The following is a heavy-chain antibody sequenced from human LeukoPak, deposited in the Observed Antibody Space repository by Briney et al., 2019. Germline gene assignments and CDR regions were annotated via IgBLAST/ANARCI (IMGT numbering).Heavy chain of an antibody. CDR1: GFTFSSYS. CDR3: ARDGTYYDFWSGSVEGAFDI. V-gene: IGHV3-21*01. CDR2: ISSSSSYI. J-gene: IGHJ3*02. D-gene: IGHD3-3*01. Sequence: GGSLRLSCAASGFTFSSYSMNWVRQAPGKGLEWVSSISSSSSYIYYADSVKGRFTISRDNAKNSLYLQMNSLRAEDTAAYYCARDGTYYDFWSGSVEGAFDIWGQGTMVTVSS.